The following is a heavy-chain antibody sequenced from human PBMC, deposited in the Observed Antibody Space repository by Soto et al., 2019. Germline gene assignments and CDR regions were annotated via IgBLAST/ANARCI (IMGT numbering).Heavy chain of an antibody. CDR3: ARDPRYNSPR. Sequence: PSETLSLTCTVSGDSIRPYYWTWIRQPPGKGLEWIGYVYYSGSVNYKSSLKSRVSMSVDTSKNQFSLRLNSVTAADTAVYYCARDPRYNSPRWGQGTLVTVSS. CDR1: GDSIRPYY. V-gene: IGHV4-59*12. J-gene: IGHJ4*02. D-gene: IGHD1-20*01. CDR2: VYYSGSV.